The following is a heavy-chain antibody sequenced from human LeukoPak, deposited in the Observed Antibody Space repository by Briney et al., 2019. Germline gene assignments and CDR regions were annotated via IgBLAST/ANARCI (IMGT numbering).Heavy chain of an antibody. V-gene: IGHV3-23*01. CDR1: GFTFSSYA. J-gene: IGHJ4*02. Sequence: GALRLSCAASGFTFSSYAMSWVRQAPGKGLEWVSAISGSGGSTYYADSVKGRFTISRDNSKNTLYLQTNSLRAEDTAVYYCAKFKDYEWHYFDYWGQGTLVTVSS. D-gene: IGHD4-17*01. CDR3: AKFKDYEWHYFDY. CDR2: ISGSGGST.